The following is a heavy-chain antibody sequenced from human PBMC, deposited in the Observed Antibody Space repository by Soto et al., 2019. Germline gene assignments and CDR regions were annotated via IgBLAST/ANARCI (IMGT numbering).Heavy chain of an antibody. J-gene: IGHJ5*02. Sequence: GGSLRLSCAASGFTFTNYAMSWVRQAPGKGLEWVSGVSDRGATFYADSVKGRFTISRDNSKNTLYLQMDSLRAEDTAVYYCARGGSSPKYNWFDPWGQGTLVTVSS. CDR1: GFTFTNYA. CDR3: ARGGSSPKYNWFDP. V-gene: IGHV3-23*01. D-gene: IGHD6-13*01. CDR2: VSDRGAT.